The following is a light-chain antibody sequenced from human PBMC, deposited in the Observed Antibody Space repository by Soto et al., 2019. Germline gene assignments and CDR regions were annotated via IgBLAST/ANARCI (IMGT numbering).Light chain of an antibody. CDR3: QQYDTVPPS. CDR1: QDITNY. CDR2: DAS. V-gene: IGKV1-33*01. J-gene: IGKJ2*01. Sequence: DLPMTQSPSSLSASVGDRVTITCQASQDITNYLNWYHQKPGQAPKLLIYDASNLETGVPSRFSGSGSGTDFTFTITSLQPEDFATYYCQQYDTVPPSFGQGTKLDVK.